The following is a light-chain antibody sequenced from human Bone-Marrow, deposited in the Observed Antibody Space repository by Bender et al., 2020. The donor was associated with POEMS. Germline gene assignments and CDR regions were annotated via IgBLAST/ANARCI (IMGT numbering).Light chain of an antibody. V-gene: IGLV2-8*01. CDR3: SSYAGSNNLV. Sequence: QSALTQPASVSGSPGQSIAISCTGTSSDVGAYNYVSWYQQHPGKAPKLVIYDVTKRPSGVPDRFSGSKSGNTASLTVSGLQAEDEADYYCSSYAGSNNLVFGGGTKVTVL. J-gene: IGLJ2*01. CDR1: SSDVGAYNY. CDR2: DVT.